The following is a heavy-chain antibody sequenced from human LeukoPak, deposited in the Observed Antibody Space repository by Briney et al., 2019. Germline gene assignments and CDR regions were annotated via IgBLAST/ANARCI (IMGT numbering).Heavy chain of an antibody. V-gene: IGHV3-7*01. Sequence: GGFLRLFCASSGFSFRIYWVSWFRLAPSLGLALFTSIKQDGSERNYVDSVKGRFSISRDNAKNSLFLQLSSLRVEDTAVYYCARGSMHFYHLYTDYWGQGTLVTVSS. CDR2: IKQDGSER. CDR3: ARGSMHFYHLYTDY. J-gene: IGHJ4*02. D-gene: IGHD2/OR15-2a*01. CDR1: GFSFRIYW.